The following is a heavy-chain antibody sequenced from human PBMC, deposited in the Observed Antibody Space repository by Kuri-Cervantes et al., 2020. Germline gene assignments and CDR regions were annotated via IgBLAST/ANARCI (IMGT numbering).Heavy chain of an antibody. D-gene: IGHD6-13*01. V-gene: IGHV4-39*01. CDR1: GRSISSSSYY. CDR2: IYYSGST. CDR3: ARQSGSSSRKKPFDY. Sequence: SETLSLTCTVSGRSISSSSYYWGWIRQPPGKGLEWIGRIYYSGSTYYNPSLKSRVTISVDTSKNQFSLKLSSVTPADTAVYYCARQSGSSSRKKPFDYWGQGTLVTVSS. J-gene: IGHJ4*02.